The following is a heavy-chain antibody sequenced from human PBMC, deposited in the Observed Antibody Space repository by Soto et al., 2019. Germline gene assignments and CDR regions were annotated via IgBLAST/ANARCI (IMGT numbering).Heavy chain of an antibody. CDR1: GGSFSGYY. CDR2: INHSGST. Sequence: QVQLQQWGAGLLKPSETLSLTCAVYGGSFSGYYWSWIRQPPGKGLEWIGEINHSGSTNYNPSLKRRVTISVDTSKNQFSLKLSSVTAADTAVYYCARLDGYDSIDYWGQGTLVTVSS. J-gene: IGHJ4*02. V-gene: IGHV4-34*01. D-gene: IGHD5-12*01. CDR3: ARLDGYDSIDY.